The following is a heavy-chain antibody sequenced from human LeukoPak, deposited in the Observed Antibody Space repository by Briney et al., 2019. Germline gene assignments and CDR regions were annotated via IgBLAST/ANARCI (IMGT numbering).Heavy chain of an antibody. CDR2: MNPNSGNT. CDR3: ARSAANRDGYNIDAFDI. J-gene: IGHJ3*02. D-gene: IGHD5-24*01. CDR1: GYTFTSYD. Sequence: GASVKVSCKASGYTFTSYDINWVRQATGQGLEWMGWMNPNSGNTGYAQKFQGRVTMTRNTSISTAYMELSSLRSEDTAVYYCARSAANRDGYNIDAFDIWGQGTMVTVSS. V-gene: IGHV1-8*01.